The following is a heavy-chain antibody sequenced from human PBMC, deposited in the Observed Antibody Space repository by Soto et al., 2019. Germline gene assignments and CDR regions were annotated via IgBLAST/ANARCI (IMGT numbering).Heavy chain of an antibody. D-gene: IGHD6-19*01. CDR3: ASSGGPF. J-gene: IGHJ4*02. CDR1: GFTLSSYG. V-gene: IGHV3-33*01. Sequence: GSLRLSCAASGFTLSSYGMHWVRQAPGKGLEWVAVIWYDGSNKYYADSVKGRFTISRENSKNTLYLQMNSLRAEDTAVYYCASSGGPFWGQGTLVTVSS. CDR2: IWYDGSNK.